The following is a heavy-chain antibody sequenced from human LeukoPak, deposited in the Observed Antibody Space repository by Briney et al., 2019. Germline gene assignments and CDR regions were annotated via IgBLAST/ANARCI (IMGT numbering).Heavy chain of an antibody. V-gene: IGHV4-39*01. CDR3: AIRVATINYYYYYMDV. CDR1: GGSISSSSYY. D-gene: IGHD5-12*01. Sequence: SETLSLTCTISGGSISSSSYYWGWIRQPPGKGLEWIGSIYYSGSTYYNPSLKSRVTISVETSKNQSSLKLSSVTAADTAVYYCAIRVATINYYYYYMDVWGKGTTVTVSS. CDR2: IYYSGST. J-gene: IGHJ6*03.